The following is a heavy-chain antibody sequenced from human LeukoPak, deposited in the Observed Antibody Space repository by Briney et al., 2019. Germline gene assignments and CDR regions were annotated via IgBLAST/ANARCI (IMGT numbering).Heavy chain of an antibody. CDR1: GFTVSSNY. CDR3: ARWGLGPSFDS. Sequence: PGGFLRLSCAASGFTVSSNYMSWVRQAPGKGLEWVSYISGGSDYIYYTDSVKGRFTISRDNAKKSLYLQLNSLRVEDTAVYYCARWGLGPSFDSWGQGTLVTVSS. D-gene: IGHD1-26*01. J-gene: IGHJ4*02. CDR2: ISGGSDYI. V-gene: IGHV3-21*01.